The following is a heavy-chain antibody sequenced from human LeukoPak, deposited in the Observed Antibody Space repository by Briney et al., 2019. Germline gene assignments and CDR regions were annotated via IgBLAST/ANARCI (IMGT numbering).Heavy chain of an antibody. J-gene: IGHJ6*02. CDR2: IYPGDSDT. CDR3: ARHPSGIPDYCYGMDV. D-gene: IGHD3-10*01. CDR1: GYSFTSYW. V-gene: IGHV5-51*01. Sequence: GESLKISCKGSGYSFTSYWIGWVRQMPGKGLEWMGIIYPGDSDTRYSPSFQGQVTISADKSISTAYLQWSSLKASDTAMYYCARHPSGIPDYCYGMDVWGQGTTVTVSS.